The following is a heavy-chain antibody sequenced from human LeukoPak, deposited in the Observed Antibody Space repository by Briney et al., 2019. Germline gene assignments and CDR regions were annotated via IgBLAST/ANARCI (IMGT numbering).Heavy chain of an antibody. J-gene: IGHJ6*03. CDR3: TRDQESLGATGYYYYYMDV. CDR2: IRSKAYGGTT. Sequence: GGSLRLSCTASGFTFGGYAMSWVRQAPGKGLEWVGLIRSKAYGGTTEYAASVKGRFTISRDDSKSIAYLQMNSLKTEDTAVYDCTRDQESLGATGYYYYYMDVWGKGTTVTVSS. D-gene: IGHD1-26*01. CDR1: GFTFGGYA. V-gene: IGHV3-49*04.